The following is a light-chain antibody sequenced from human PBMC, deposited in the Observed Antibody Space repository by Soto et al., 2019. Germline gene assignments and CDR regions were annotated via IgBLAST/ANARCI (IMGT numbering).Light chain of an antibody. CDR3: SSYTSSNTYV. CDR1: SSDVGGYNY. J-gene: IGLJ1*01. CDR2: EVS. Sequence: QSVLTQPASVSGSPGQSITISCTGTSSDVGGYNYVSWYQQFTGKAPKVMIFEVSHRPSGVSNRFSGSKSGSTASLTISGPQAEDEADYYCSSYTSSNTYVFGTGTRSPS. V-gene: IGLV2-14*01.